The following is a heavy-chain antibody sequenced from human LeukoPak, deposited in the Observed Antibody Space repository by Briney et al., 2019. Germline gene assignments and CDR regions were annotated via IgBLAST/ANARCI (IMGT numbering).Heavy chain of an antibody. CDR3: ARELQYGGYSGAAFDI. D-gene: IGHD5-12*01. Sequence: TLSLTCTVSGGPISSSSYCWSWIRQHPGKGLEWIGYTYYSGSTYYHPSLKSRATISVDTSKNQFSMKLSSVTAADTAVYYCARELQYGGYSGAAFDIWGQGTMVTVSS. CDR1: GGPISSSSYC. J-gene: IGHJ3*02. V-gene: IGHV4-31*03. CDR2: TYYSGST.